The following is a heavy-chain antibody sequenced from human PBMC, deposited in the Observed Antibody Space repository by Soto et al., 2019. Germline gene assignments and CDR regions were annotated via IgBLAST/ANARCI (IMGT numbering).Heavy chain of an antibody. CDR2: ISGSGGST. CDR1: GFTFSSYA. V-gene: IGHV3-23*01. CDR3: AKASGYSGSYYYYYYGMDV. Sequence: EVQLLESGGGLVQPGGSLRLSCAASGFTFSSYAMSWVRQAPGKGLEWVSAISGSGGSTYYADSVKGRFTISRDNSKNTLYLQMNSLRAEDTAVYYCAKASGYSGSYYYYYYGMDVWGQGTTVTVSS. J-gene: IGHJ6*02. D-gene: IGHD1-26*01.